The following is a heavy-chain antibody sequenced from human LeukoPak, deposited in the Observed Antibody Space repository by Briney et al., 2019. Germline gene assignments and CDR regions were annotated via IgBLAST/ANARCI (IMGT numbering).Heavy chain of an antibody. D-gene: IGHD1-1*01. V-gene: IGHV3-23*01. CDR1: GFTFSSYG. CDR2: ISGSGGST. Sequence: PGGSLRLSCAASGFTFSSYGMSWVRQAPGKGLEWVSAISGSGGSTYYADSVKGRFTISRDNSKNTLYLQMNSLRAEDTAVYYCARGGSGNWNAPFDYWGQGTLVTVSS. CDR3: ARGGSGNWNAPFDY. J-gene: IGHJ4*02.